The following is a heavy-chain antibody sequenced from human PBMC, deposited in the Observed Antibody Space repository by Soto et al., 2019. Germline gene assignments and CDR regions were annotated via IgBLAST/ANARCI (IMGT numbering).Heavy chain of an antibody. CDR1: GFTFSSYA. J-gene: IGHJ4*02. D-gene: IGHD3-22*01. CDR2: ISYDGSNK. Sequence: GGSLRLSCAASGFTFSSYAMHWVRQAPGKGLEWVAVISYDGSNKYYADSVKGRFTISRDNSKNTLYLQMNSLRAEDTAVYYCAREFISMYYYDSSGYSSFDYWGQGTLVTVSS. CDR3: AREFISMYYYDSSGYSSFDY. V-gene: IGHV3-30-3*01.